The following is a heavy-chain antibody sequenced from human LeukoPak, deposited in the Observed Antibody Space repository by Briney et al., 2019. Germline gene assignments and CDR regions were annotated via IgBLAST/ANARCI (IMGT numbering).Heavy chain of an antibody. CDR2: IWYDGSNK. CDR3: ARAPTVLLWFGELPSYYYGMDV. D-gene: IGHD3-10*01. V-gene: IGHV3-33*01. J-gene: IGHJ6*04. CDR1: GFTFSSYG. Sequence: PGGSLRLSCAASGFTFSSYGMRWVRQAPGKGLEWVAVIWYDGSNKYYADSVKGRFTISRDNSKNTLCLQMNSLRAEDTAVYYCARAPTVLLWFGELPSYYYGMDVWGKGTTVTVSS.